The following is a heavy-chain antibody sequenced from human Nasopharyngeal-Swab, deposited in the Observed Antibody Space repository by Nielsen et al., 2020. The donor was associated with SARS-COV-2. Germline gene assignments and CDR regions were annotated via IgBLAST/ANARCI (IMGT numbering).Heavy chain of an antibody. CDR3: ARVGSYSYAYEDY. Sequence: ASVKVSCKASGYTFTDYYIHWVRQAPGQGLEWMGWINPNNGRTDYEPRFQDRFTMTRDTSINTAHMDLTRLKSDDTAVYYCARVGSYSYAYEDYWGQGTLATVSS. CDR1: GYTFTDYY. J-gene: IGHJ4*02. V-gene: IGHV1-2*02. CDR2: INPNNGRT. D-gene: IGHD3-16*01.